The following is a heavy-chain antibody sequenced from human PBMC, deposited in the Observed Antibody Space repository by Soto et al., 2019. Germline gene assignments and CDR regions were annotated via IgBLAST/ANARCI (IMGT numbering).Heavy chain of an antibody. Sequence: PGKGLEWIGSIYYSGSTYYNPSLKSRVTISVDTSKNQFSLKLSSVTAADTAVYYCARQDRDIVLMVYAISYYFDYWGQGTLVSVSS. CDR3: ARQDRDIVLMVYAISYYFDY. CDR2: IYYSGST. D-gene: IGHD2-8*01. V-gene: IGHV4-39*01. J-gene: IGHJ4*02.